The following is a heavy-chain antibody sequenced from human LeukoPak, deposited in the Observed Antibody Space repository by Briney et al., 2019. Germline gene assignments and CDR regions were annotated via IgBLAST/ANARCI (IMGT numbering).Heavy chain of an antibody. CDR3: ARFSQDGYGDYQGAFDI. CDR2: IIPIFGTA. J-gene: IGHJ3*02. CDR1: GGTFSSYA. D-gene: IGHD4-17*01. Sequence: APVKVSCKASGGTFSSYAISWVRQAPGQGLEWMGGIIPIFGTANYAQKFQGRVTITADESTSTAYMELSSLSSEDMALYDCARFSQDGYGDYQGAFDIGGQGTMVIVSS. V-gene: IGHV1-69*13.